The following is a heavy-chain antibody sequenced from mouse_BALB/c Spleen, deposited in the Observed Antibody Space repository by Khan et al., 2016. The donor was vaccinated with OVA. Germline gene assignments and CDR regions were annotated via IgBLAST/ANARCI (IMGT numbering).Heavy chain of an antibody. V-gene: IGHV14-1*02. CDR2: IDPENGNT. Sequence: VQLQQSGAELVRPGALVKLSCKASGFNIKDYYIHWVKQRPEQGLVWIGRIDPENGNTIYEPKFQGKARITSETSSNTAYLKLSSLTSEDTAVYYGARDGYSPWGAYGGQGTLVTVAA. CDR3: ARDGYSPWGAY. J-gene: IGHJ3*01. D-gene: IGHD2-3*01. CDR1: GFNIKDYY.